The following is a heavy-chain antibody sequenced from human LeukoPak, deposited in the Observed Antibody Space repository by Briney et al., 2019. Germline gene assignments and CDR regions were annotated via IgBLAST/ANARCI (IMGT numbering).Heavy chain of an antibody. Sequence: GSLRLSCAASGFTFSSYAMGWVRQAPGKGVEWVSGMSRSGDSTYYADSVKGRVTMSRDNSKNTLYLQMNNLRAEDTAVYYCAKDHRDGYNPDYWGQGTLVTVSS. D-gene: IGHD5-24*01. V-gene: IGHV3-23*01. CDR2: MSRSGDST. CDR3: AKDHRDGYNPDY. J-gene: IGHJ4*02. CDR1: GFTFSSYA.